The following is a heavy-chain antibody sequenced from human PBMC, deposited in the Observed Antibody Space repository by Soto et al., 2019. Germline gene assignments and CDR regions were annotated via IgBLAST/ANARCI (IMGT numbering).Heavy chain of an antibody. V-gene: IGHV3-48*02. CDR1: GFTFSSYS. J-gene: IGHJ4*02. Sequence: EVQLVESGGGLVQPGGSLRLSCAASGFTFSSYSMNWVRQAPGKGLEWVSYISSSSSTIYYADSVKGRFTISRDNAKNSLYLQMNSLRDEDTAVYYCARVEGPSQTGGIDYWGQGTLVTVSS. CDR2: ISSSSSTI. CDR3: ARVEGPSQTGGIDY. D-gene: IGHD1-1*01.